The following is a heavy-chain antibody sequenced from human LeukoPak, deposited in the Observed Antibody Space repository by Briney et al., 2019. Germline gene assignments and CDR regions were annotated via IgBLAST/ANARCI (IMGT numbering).Heavy chain of an antibody. D-gene: IGHD2-15*01. CDR2: INSDGSSI. CDR3: ARDFPYCSGGSCFEFDY. CDR1: GFTFSRYW. V-gene: IGHV3-74*01. Sequence: GGSLRLSCAASGFTFSRYWMHWVRHAPGKGLVWVSRINSDGSSISYADSVKGRFTISRDNAKNTLYLQMNSLRAEDTAVYYCARDFPYCSGGSCFEFDYRGQGTLVTVSS. J-gene: IGHJ4*02.